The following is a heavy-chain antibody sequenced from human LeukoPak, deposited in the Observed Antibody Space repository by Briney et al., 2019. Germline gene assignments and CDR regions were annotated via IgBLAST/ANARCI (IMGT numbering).Heavy chain of an antibody. CDR2: IYSGGST. Sequence: GGSLRLSCAASGFTVSSYYMSWVRKGPGKGLEWVSIIYSGGSTNYADSVKGRVTISRDNSERTPYFQMNSLRASDTAVYYCARVGGAFDIWGQGKMVRVSS. V-gene: IGHV3-66*01. CDR1: GFTVSSYY. J-gene: IGHJ3*02. CDR3: ARVGGAFDI.